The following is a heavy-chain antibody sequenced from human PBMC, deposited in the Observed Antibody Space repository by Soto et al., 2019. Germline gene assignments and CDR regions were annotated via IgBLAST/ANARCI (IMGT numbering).Heavy chain of an antibody. J-gene: IGHJ1*01. Sequence: EVQVVESGGGLVQPGGSLRLSCAASGFTFSSYSMNWVRQAPGKGLEWVSYISSSSSTIYYADSVKGRFTISRDNAKNSLYLQMYSLRDEDTAVYYCARTGNSVYRHWGQGTLVTVSS. CDR2: ISSSSSTI. CDR3: ARTGNSVYRH. V-gene: IGHV3-48*02. D-gene: IGHD3-16*02. CDR1: GFTFSSYS.